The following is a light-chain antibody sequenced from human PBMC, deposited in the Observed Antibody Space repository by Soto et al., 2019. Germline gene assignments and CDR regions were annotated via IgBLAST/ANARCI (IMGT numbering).Light chain of an antibody. CDR1: QSISSY. CDR2: AAS. V-gene: IGKV1-39*01. J-gene: IGKJ4*01. CDR3: QQSYSYPPLT. Sequence: DIQMTQSPSSLSASVGDRVTITCRASQSISSYLNWYQQKPGKAPKLLIYAASSLQSGVPSRFSGSGSWTAFPLTISILQLEDFATYYCQQSYSYPPLTLGRGTKVDIK.